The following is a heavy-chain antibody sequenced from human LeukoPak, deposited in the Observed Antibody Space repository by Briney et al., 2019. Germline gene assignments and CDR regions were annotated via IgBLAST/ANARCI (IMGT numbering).Heavy chain of an antibody. Sequence: PGGSLRLSCAASGFTFSDYYMSWIRQAPGKGLEWVSYVSSGSSTIYYADSVKGRFTVSRDNGKRSLYLHMNSLRAEDTAMYYCARDRPKTYYYGSGSKPNWYFDLWGRGTLVTVSS. J-gene: IGHJ2*01. V-gene: IGHV3-11*04. CDR3: ARDRPKTYYYGSGSKPNWYFDL. D-gene: IGHD3-10*01. CDR2: VSSGSSTI. CDR1: GFTFSDYY.